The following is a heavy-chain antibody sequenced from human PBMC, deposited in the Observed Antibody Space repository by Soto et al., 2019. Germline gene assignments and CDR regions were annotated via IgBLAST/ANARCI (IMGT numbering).Heavy chain of an antibody. CDR1: GFTFSSYG. V-gene: IGHV3-30*18. CDR2: ISYNENNK. J-gene: IGHJ4*02. D-gene: IGHD6-19*01. Sequence: GGSLRLSCAASGFTFSSYGMHWVRQAPGKGLEWVAIISYNENNKYYADSVKGRFTISRDNSKKTVHLQMNSLRAEDTAVYYCAKDLRSGWSLDSWGQGTLVTVSS. CDR3: AKDLRSGWSLDS.